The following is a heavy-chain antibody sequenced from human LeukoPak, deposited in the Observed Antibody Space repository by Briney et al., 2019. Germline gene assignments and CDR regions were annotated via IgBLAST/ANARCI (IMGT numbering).Heavy chain of an antibody. Sequence: SETLSLTCGVHGGSFSGYHWSWIRQPPGKGLEWIGEINHSGSTNYNSSLKSRVTISVDTSKNQFSLKLSSVTAADAAVYYCATSSNLAYNWFDPWGQGTLVTVSS. CDR1: GGSFSGYH. CDR2: INHSGST. CDR3: ATSSNLAYNWFDP. V-gene: IGHV4-34*01. D-gene: IGHD2-2*01. J-gene: IGHJ5*02.